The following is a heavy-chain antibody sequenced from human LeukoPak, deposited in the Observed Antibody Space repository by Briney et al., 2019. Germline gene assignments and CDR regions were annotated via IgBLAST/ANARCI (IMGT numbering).Heavy chain of an antibody. CDR1: GGSISSSSYY. CDR3: ARLAPIILTDYGEESDAFDI. J-gene: IGHJ3*02. V-gene: IGHV4-39*01. CDR2: IYYSGST. Sequence: SETLSLTCTVSGGSISSSSYYWGWIRQPPGKGLEWIGSIYYSGSTYYNPSLKSRVTISVDTSKNQFSLKLSSVTAADTAVYYCARLAPIILTDYGEESDAFDIWGQGTMVTVSS. D-gene: IGHD4-17*01.